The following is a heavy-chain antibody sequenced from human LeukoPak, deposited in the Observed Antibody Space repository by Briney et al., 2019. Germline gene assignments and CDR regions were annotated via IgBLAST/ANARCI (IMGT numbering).Heavy chain of an antibody. V-gene: IGHV4-4*07. CDR3: ARDLTTITDY. CDR2: IYTSGNT. CDR1: GASISSYY. D-gene: IGHD5-24*01. J-gene: IGHJ4*02. Sequence: KASETLSLTCTVSGASISSYYWTWIRQPAGKGLEWIGRIYTSGNTNYSPSLKSRVTISVDTSKNQFSLRLTSVTAADTAVYYCARDLTTITDYWGQGTLVTVSS.